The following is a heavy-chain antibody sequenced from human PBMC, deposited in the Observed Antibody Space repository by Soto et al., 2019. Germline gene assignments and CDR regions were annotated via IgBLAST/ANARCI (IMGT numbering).Heavy chain of an antibody. D-gene: IGHD3-22*01. CDR1: GFTFSSFD. CDR3: ARAIGPTLFDY. CDR2: IGTTGDT. Sequence: GGSLRLSCSASGFTFSSFDMHWVRQGTGKGLEWVSAIGTTGDTYYAGSVKGRFTISRENAKNSLYLQMNSLRAGDTAIYFCARAIGPTLFDYWGQGTLVTVSS. J-gene: IGHJ4*02. V-gene: IGHV3-13*04.